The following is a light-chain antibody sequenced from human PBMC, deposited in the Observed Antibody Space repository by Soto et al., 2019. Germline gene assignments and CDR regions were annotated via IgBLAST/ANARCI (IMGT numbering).Light chain of an antibody. Sequence: QSVLTQPPSASGAPGQRVTISCSGSSSDVGTYDFVSWYQQHPGKAPRLMIFDVSERPSGVPDRFSGSKSGNTASLTISGLQAEDEADYYCCLYAVTFYVFGTGTKVTVL. CDR2: DVS. CDR3: CLYAVTFYV. CDR1: SSDVGTYDF. J-gene: IGLJ1*01. V-gene: IGLV2-11*01.